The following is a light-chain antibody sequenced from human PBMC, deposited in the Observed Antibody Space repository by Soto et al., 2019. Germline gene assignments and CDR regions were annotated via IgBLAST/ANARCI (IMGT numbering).Light chain of an antibody. CDR2: EVS. CDR3: NSYTTTSTWV. V-gene: IGLV2-14*01. J-gene: IGLJ3*02. Sequence: QSALTQPASVSGSPGQSITISCTRTSNDVGAYNYVSWYQQHPGKAPKLMISEVSNRPSGISNRFSGSKSGNTASLTISGLQAEDEADYYCNSYTTTSTWVFGGGTKLTVL. CDR1: SNDVGAYNY.